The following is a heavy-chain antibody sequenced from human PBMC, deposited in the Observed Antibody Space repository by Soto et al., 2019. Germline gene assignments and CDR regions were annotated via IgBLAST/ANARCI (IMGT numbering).Heavy chain of an antibody. CDR2: ISYDGSNK. CDR3: ARDQKDIVVVPAATFFDY. Sequence: GGSLRLSCAASGFTFSSYAMHWVRQAPGKGLEWVAVISYDGSNKYYADSVKGRFTISRDNSKNTLYLQMNSLRAEDTAVYYCARDQKDIVVVPAATFFDYWGQGTLVTVSS. V-gene: IGHV3-30-3*01. CDR1: GFTFSSYA. J-gene: IGHJ4*02. D-gene: IGHD2-2*01.